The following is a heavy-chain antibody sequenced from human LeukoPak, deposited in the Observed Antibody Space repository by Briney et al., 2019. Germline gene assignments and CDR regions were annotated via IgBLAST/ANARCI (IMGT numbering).Heavy chain of an antibody. V-gene: IGHV5-51*01. CDR1: GYSFTNYW. CDR2: IYPGDSDT. CDR3: AKQGGNDYGDYVGIRDY. J-gene: IGHJ4*02. D-gene: IGHD4-17*01. Sequence: GESLKISCEGSGYSFTNYWICWGRQMAGKGLEWMGIIYPGDSDTSYSPSFQGQVTTSADKSISTAYLLRSSLKAYDAAMYYWAKQGGNDYGDYVGIRDYWGQGTLVTVSS.